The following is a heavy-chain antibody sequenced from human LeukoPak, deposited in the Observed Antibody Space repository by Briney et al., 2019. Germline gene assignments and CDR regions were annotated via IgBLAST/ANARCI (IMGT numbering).Heavy chain of an antibody. D-gene: IGHD6-13*01. J-gene: IGHJ4*02. V-gene: IGHV2-70*04. Sequence: SGPTLVNPTPTLTLTCTFSGFSLSTSGMRVSWIRQPPGKALEWLARIDWDDDKFYSTSLKTRLTISKDTSKNQVVLTMTNMDPVDTATYYCARIKAAAGDYYFDYWGQGTLVTVSS. CDR1: GFSLSTSGMR. CDR3: ARIKAAAGDYYFDY. CDR2: IDWDDDK.